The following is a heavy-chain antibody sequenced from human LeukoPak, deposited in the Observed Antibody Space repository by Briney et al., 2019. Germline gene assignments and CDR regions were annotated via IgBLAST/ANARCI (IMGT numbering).Heavy chain of an antibody. D-gene: IGHD6-13*01. V-gene: IGHV4-59*08. CDR1: GGSISSYY. CDR2: IYYSGST. CDR3: ATLNPEYSSSWPPAEYFQH. Sequence: SETLSLTCTVSGGSISSYYWSWIRQPPGKGLEWIGYIYYSGSTNYNPSLESRVTISVDTSKNQFSLKLSSVTAADTAVYYCATLNPEYSSSWPPAEYFQHWGQGTLVTVSS. J-gene: IGHJ1*01.